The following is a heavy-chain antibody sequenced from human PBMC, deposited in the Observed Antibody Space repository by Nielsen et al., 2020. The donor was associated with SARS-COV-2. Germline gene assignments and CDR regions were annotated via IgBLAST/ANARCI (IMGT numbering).Heavy chain of an antibody. V-gene: IGHV1-46*01. CDR1: GYTFTGYY. Sequence: ASVKVSCKASGYTFTGYYMHWVRQAPGQGLEWMGIINPSGGSSSYAQKFQGRVTMTRDSSTSTVYMELSSLKSEDTAVYYCARDLNQYDFGMDVWGQGTTVSVSS. D-gene: IGHD2-8*01. J-gene: IGHJ6*02. CDR3: ARDLNQYDFGMDV. CDR2: INPSGGSS.